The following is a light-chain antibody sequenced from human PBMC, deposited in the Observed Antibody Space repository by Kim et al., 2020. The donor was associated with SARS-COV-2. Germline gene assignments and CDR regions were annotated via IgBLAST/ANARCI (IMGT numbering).Light chain of an antibody. V-gene: IGKV3-15*01. J-gene: IGKJ4*01. CDR3: QQYNNWPPLT. CDR2: GAS. CDR1: QSVRSN. Sequence: SPGESATLSCRASQSVRSNLAWYQQKPGQAPRLLIYGASTRATGIPARFSGSGSGTEFTLTISSLQSEDFAVYYCQQYNNWPPLTFGGGTKVDIK.